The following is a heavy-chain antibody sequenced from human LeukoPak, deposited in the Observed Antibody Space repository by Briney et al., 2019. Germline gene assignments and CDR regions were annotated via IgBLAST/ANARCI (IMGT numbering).Heavy chain of an antibody. CDR3: ARDRLGMGY. V-gene: IGHV6-1*01. Sequence: SHTLSHICAISGDPVSSNIAPYKWPRLPPSRGLEWLGRAYYRSTRLNHYPPSARGRITSSLHTSNIHVSQLLNCLTPEDTVVYYCARDRLGMGYWGQGTPVTVSS. D-gene: IGHD1-26*01. CDR2: AYYRSTRLN. J-gene: IGHJ4*02. CDR1: GDPVSSNIAP.